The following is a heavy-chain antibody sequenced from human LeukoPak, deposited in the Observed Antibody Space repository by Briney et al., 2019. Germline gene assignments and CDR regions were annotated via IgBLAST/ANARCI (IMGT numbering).Heavy chain of an antibody. CDR1: GFTFDDYA. J-gene: IGHJ4*02. V-gene: IGHV3-43*02. Sequence: GGSLRLSCAASGFTFDDYAMHWVRQAPGKGLEWVSLISGDGGSTYYADSVKGRFTISRDNSKNSLYLQMNSLRTEDTALYYCAKGSIKYSSSFAYFDYWGQGTLVTVSS. CDR3: AKGSIKYSSSFAYFDY. D-gene: IGHD6-6*01. CDR2: ISGDGGST.